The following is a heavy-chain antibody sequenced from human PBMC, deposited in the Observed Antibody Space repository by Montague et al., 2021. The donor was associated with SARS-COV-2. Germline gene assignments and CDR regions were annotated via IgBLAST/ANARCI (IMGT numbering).Heavy chain of an antibody. Sequence: SLRPSCAASGFTFSSYAMHWVRQAPGKGLEWVAVISYDGSNKYYADSVKGRFTISRDNSKNTLYLQMNSLRAEDTAVYYCARVLDYYGSGSYPLYYYYGMDVWGQGTTVTVSS. CDR3: ARVLDYYGSGSYPLYYYYGMDV. CDR2: ISYDGSNK. CDR1: GFTFSSYA. D-gene: IGHD3-10*01. V-gene: IGHV3-30*04. J-gene: IGHJ6*02.